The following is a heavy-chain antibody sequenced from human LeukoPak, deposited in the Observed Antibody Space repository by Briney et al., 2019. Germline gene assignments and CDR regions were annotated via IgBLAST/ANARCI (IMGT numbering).Heavy chain of an antibody. D-gene: IGHD3-9*01. CDR3: ARAHFDWLLYTLDY. V-gene: IGHV1-2*02. CDR2: INPNSGGT. J-gene: IGHJ4*02. CDR1: GYTFTGYY. Sequence: ASVKVSCKASGYTFTGYYIHWVRQAPGQGLEWMGWINPNSGGTNYAQKFQGRVTMTRDTSISTAYMELSRLRSDDTAVYYCARAHFDWLLYTLDYWGQGTLVTVSS.